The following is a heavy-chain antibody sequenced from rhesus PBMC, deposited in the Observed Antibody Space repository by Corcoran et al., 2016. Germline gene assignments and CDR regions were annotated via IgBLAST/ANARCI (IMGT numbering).Heavy chain of an antibody. CDR2: IYGGSGST. V-gene: IGHV4-160*01. Sequence: QVQLQESGPGLVQPSDTLSLPCAAPGGPFRSYWWGWLRPPPWTGAEWIGSIYGGSGSTEYNPSLNSRASMSRDTSKNQFSRKLSFVTAADTAVYYCAREISGGWNDYFDYWGQGVLVTVSS. D-gene: IGHD6-25*01. J-gene: IGHJ4*01. CDR1: GGPFRSYW. CDR3: AREISGGWNDYFDY.